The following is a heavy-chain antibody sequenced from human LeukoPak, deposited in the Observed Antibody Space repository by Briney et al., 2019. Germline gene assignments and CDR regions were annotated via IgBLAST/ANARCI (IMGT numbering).Heavy chain of an antibody. CDR2: IYYNGNT. D-gene: IGHD3-22*01. V-gene: IGHV4-59*01. J-gene: IGHJ4*02. CDR3: ARGARGYYDSPFDC. CDR1: GGSISTYY. Sequence: SETLSLTCTVSGGSISTYYWSWIRRPSGKGLEWIGYIYYNGNTKYNPSLNSRVTISVDTSKNQFSLKLSSVTAADTAMYYCARGARGYYDSPFDCWGQGTLVTVSS.